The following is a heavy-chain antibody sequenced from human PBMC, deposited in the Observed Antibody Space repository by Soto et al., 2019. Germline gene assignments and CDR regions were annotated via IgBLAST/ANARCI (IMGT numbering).Heavy chain of an antibody. Sequence: EVQLVESGGGLVKPGGSLRLSCAASGFTFSSYNMNWVRQAPGKGLEWVSSISSSGSSIYYADSVKGRFTISRDNAKNSLYMQMNSLRAEDTAVYYCARDEGFGELLTDFDYWGQGTLVTVSS. V-gene: IGHV3-21*01. D-gene: IGHD3-10*01. CDR2: ISSSGSSI. CDR1: GFTFSSYN. J-gene: IGHJ4*02. CDR3: ARDEGFGELLTDFDY.